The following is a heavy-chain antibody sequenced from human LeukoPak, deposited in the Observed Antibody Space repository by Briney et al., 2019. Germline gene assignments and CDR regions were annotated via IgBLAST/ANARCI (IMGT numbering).Heavy chain of an antibody. CDR3: ARVERSYYDSSGGDY. Sequence: GGSLRLSCAASGFTFSSCWMHWVRQAPGKGLVWVSRINSDGSSTSYADSVEGRFTISRDNAKNTLYLQMNSLRAEDRAVYYCARVERSYYDSSGGDYWGQGTLVTVSS. D-gene: IGHD3-22*01. CDR2: INSDGSST. V-gene: IGHV3-74*01. CDR1: GFTFSSCW. J-gene: IGHJ4*02.